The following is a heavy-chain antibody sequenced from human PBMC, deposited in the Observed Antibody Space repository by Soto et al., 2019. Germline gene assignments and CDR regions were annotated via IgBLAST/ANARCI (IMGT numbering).Heavy chain of an antibody. V-gene: IGHV4-30-4*01. D-gene: IGHD3-22*01. CDR3: ARDLRFNYYDSSGYPGAFDI. CDR2: IYYSGST. Sequence: SETLSLTCTVSGGSISSGDYYWSWIRQPPGKGLEWIGYIYYSGSTYYNPSLKGRVTISVDTSKNQFSLKLSSVTAADTAVYYCARDLRFNYYDSSGYPGAFDIWGQGTMVTVSS. J-gene: IGHJ3*02. CDR1: GGSISSGDYY.